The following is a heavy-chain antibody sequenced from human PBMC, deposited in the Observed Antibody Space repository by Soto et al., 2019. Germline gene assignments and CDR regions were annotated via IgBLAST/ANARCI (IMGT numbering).Heavy chain of an antibody. Sequence: GEALKISCKGSGYRFTNYWIGWVRQMPGKGLEWMGIIYPGDSDTRYSPSFQGQVTISADKSINTAYLQWSSLKASDTAMYYCARRERYSSTPGYWLDPWGQGTLVTVSS. J-gene: IGHJ5*02. CDR3: ARRERYSSTPGYWLDP. CDR2: IYPGDSDT. D-gene: IGHD6-19*01. CDR1: GYRFTNYW. V-gene: IGHV5-51*01.